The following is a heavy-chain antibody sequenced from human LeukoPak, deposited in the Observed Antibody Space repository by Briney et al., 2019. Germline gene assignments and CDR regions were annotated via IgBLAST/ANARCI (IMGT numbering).Heavy chain of an antibody. CDR3: ARVGCSSTSCRNFDY. D-gene: IGHD2-2*01. V-gene: IGHV1-18*01. Sequence: ASVTVSCKASGYTFTSYGISWVRQAPGQGLEWMGWISAYNGNTNYAQKLQGRVTMTTDTSTSTAYMELRSLRSDDTAVYYCARVGCSSTSCRNFDYWGQGTLVTVSS. CDR1: GYTFTSYG. J-gene: IGHJ4*02. CDR2: ISAYNGNT.